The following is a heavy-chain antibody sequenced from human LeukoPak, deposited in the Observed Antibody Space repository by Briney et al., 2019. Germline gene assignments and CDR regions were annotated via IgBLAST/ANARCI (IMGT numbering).Heavy chain of an antibody. Sequence: SETLSLTCTVSGGSISSGYYWGWIQQPPGKGLEWIGSIYHSGSTYYNPSLKSRVTISVDTSKYQFSLKLSSVTAADTAVYYCARDSRGYSGYDQDWFDPWGQGTLVTVSS. V-gene: IGHV4-38-2*02. D-gene: IGHD5-12*01. J-gene: IGHJ5*02. CDR2: IYHSGST. CDR1: GGSISSGYY. CDR3: ARDSRGYSGYDQDWFDP.